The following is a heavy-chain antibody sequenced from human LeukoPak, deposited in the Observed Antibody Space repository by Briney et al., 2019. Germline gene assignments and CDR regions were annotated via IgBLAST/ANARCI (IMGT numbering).Heavy chain of an antibody. Sequence: GASVKVSCKASGYTFTSYDINWVRQAPGQGLEWMGWINPNSGDTKYAQNFQGRVTMTRDTSITTAYVEVSRLRSDDTAIYYCAREHTYGVHNAFDIWGQGTMVTVSS. D-gene: IGHD5-18*01. V-gene: IGHV1-2*02. J-gene: IGHJ3*02. CDR1: GYTFTSYD. CDR2: INPNSGDT. CDR3: AREHTYGVHNAFDI.